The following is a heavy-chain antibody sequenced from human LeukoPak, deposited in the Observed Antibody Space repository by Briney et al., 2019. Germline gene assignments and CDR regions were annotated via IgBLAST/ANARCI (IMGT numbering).Heavy chain of an antibody. J-gene: IGHJ6*02. V-gene: IGHV3-23*01. CDR3: AGADPATNYYYYGMDV. CDR2: ISGSGDNT. D-gene: IGHD2-15*01. CDR1: GFTFSSYA. Sequence: GGSLRLSCAASGFTFSSYAMSWVRQAPGKGLEWVSGISGSGDNTYYADSVKGRFTISRDNAKNSLYLQVNSLRVEDTAVYYCAGADPATNYYYYGMDVWGQGITVTVSS.